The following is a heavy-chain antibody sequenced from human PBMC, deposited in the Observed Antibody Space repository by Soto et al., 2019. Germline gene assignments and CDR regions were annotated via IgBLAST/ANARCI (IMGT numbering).Heavy chain of an antibody. V-gene: IGHV1-3*04. CDR3: VRDWTHYDSNGPGDY. CDR2: INTGNGDT. D-gene: IGHD3-22*01. Sequence: RASVKVPCKASGYTFSNYPMHWVRQAPGQRLEWMGWINTGNGDTKYSQKFQGRVTITRDTSAITAYMELSSLRSEDTAVYYCVRDWTHYDSNGPGDYWGQGTLVTVSS. CDR1: GYTFSNYP. J-gene: IGHJ4*02.